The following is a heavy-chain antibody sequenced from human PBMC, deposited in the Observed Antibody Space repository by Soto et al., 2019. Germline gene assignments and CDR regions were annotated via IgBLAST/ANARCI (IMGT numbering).Heavy chain of an antibody. V-gene: IGHV4-4*02. CDR3: ASWDPGDYYYGMDV. D-gene: IGHD1-26*01. CDR1: GGSISSSNW. CDR2: IYHGGST. Sequence: SETLSLTCAVSGGSISSSNWWGWVRQPPGKGLEWIGEIYHGGSTNYNPSLKSRVTISVDKSENHFSLKLSSVTAADTAVYYCASWDPGDYYYGMDVWGQGTTVTVSS. J-gene: IGHJ6*02.